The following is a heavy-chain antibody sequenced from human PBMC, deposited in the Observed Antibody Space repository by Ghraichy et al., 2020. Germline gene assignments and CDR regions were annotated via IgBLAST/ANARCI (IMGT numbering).Heavy chain of an antibody. D-gene: IGHD4-17*01. CDR1: GFTFSSYA. CDR2: ISGSGGST. J-gene: IGHJ4*02. CDR3: AKDVVEDDYGDLLDY. V-gene: IGHV3-23*01. Sequence: GGSLRLSCAASGFTFSSYAMSWVRQAPGKGLEWVSAISGSGGSTYYADSVKGRFTISRDNSKNTLYLQMNSLRAEDTAVYYCAKDVVEDDYGDLLDYWGQGTLVTVSS.